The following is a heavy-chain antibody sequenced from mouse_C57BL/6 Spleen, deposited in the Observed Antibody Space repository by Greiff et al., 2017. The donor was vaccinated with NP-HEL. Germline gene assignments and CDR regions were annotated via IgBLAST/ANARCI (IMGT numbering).Heavy chain of an antibody. V-gene: IGHV7-3*01. J-gene: IGHJ4*01. CDR1: GFTFTDYY. CDR3: ARYKDVYYGNLYAMDY. CDR2: IRNKANGYTT. Sequence: EVKLMESGGGLVQPGGSLSLSCAASGFTFTDYYMSWVRQPPGKALEWLGFIRNKANGYTTEYSASVKGRFTISRDNSQSILYLQMNALRAEDSATYYCARYKDVYYGNLYAMDYWGQGTSVTVSS. D-gene: IGHD2-1*01.